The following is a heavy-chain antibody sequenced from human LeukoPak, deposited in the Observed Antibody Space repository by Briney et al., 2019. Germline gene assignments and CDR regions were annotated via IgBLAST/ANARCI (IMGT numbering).Heavy chain of an antibody. CDR1: GYTFTSYD. V-gene: IGHV7-4-1*02. CDR2: INTNTGNP. CDR3: AREKYYGSGSYLHIPDY. J-gene: IGHJ4*02. Sequence: GASVKVSCKASGYTFTSYDISWVRQAPGQGLEWMGWINTNTGNPTYAQGFTGRFVFSLDTSVSTAYLQISSLKAEDTAVYYCAREKYYGSGSYLHIPDYWGQGTLVTVSS. D-gene: IGHD3-10*01.